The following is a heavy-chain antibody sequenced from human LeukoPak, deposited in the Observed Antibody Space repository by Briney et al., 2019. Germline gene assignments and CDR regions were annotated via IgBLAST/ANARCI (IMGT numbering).Heavy chain of an antibody. J-gene: IGHJ4*02. CDR1: GFTFSNYE. D-gene: IGHD5-18*01. CDR2: ISSSGSTI. CDR3: ASDQTGGYNYGGYFDC. V-gene: IGHV3-48*03. Sequence: GGSLRLSCAASGFTFSNYEMNWVRQAPGKGLEWVSYISSSGSTIYYADSVKGRFTISRDNTKNSLYLQMNSLRAEDTAIYYCASDQTGGYNYGGYFDCWGQGTLVTVSS.